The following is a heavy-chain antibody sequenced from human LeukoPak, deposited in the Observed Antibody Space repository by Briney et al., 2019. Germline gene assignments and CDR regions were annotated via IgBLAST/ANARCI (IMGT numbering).Heavy chain of an antibody. V-gene: IGHV4-30-4*08. J-gene: IGHJ4*02. CDR3: ARVGDGYHFDY. CDR2: IYYSGST. CDR1: GGSFSGYY. D-gene: IGHD5-24*01. Sequence: PSETLSLTCAVYGGSFSGYYWSWIRQPPGKGLEWIGYIYYSGSTYYNPSLKSRVTISVDTSKNQFSLKLSSVTAADTAVYYCARVGDGYHFDYWGQGTLVTVSS.